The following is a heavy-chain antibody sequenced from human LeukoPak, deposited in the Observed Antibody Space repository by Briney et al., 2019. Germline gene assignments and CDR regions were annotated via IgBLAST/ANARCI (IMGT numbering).Heavy chain of an antibody. CDR2: IWYDGSNK. D-gene: IGHD6-19*01. CDR1: GFTFSSYG. V-gene: IGHV3-33*01. J-gene: IGHJ4*02. CDR3: AREYSSGWALDY. Sequence: GRSLRLSCAASGFTFSSYGMHWVRQAPGKGLEWVAVIWYDGSNKYYADSVKGRFTISRDNSKNTLYLQMNSLRAEDTAVYYCAREYSSGWALDYWGQGTLVTVSS.